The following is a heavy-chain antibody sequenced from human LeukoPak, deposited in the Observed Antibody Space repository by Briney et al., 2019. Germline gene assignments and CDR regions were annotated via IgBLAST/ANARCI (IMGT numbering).Heavy chain of an antibody. D-gene: IGHD1-26*01. Sequence: GGSLRLSCAASGFTVSSNYLTWVRQAPGKGLEWVSVIYSGGSTYYADSVKGRFTISRDNSKNTMYLQMNSLRSEDTAVYYCARETPRIVGAAYAFDIWGQGTMVTVSS. CDR1: GFTVSSNY. CDR2: IYSGGST. J-gene: IGHJ3*02. CDR3: ARETPRIVGAAYAFDI. V-gene: IGHV3-53*05.